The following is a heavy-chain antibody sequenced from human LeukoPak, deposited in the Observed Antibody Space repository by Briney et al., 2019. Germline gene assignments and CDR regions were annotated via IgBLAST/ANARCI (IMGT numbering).Heavy chain of an antibody. Sequence: SETLSLTCTVSGGSISSGGYYWSWIRQHPGKGLEWIGYIYYSGSTYYNPSLKSRVTISVDTSKNQFSLKLSSVTAADTAVYYCARLSDFWSGYYTFDYWGQGTLVTVSS. CDR2: IYYSGST. CDR1: GGSISSGGYY. J-gene: IGHJ4*02. V-gene: IGHV4-31*03. D-gene: IGHD3-3*01. CDR3: ARLSDFWSGYYTFDY.